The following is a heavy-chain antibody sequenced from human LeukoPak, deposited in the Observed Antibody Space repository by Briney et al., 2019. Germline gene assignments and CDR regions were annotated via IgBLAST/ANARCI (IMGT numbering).Heavy chain of an antibody. CDR3: ARRAYSSGYYYFDY. V-gene: IGHV4-59*08. Sequence: SETLSLTCTVSGGSISSYHWSWIRQPPGKGLDWIGYIYYSGSTNYNPSLKSRVTISVDTSKNQFSLKLSSVTAADTVVYYCARRAYSSGYYYFDYWGQGTQVTVSS. CDR2: IYYSGST. CDR1: GGSISSYH. D-gene: IGHD6-19*01. J-gene: IGHJ4*02.